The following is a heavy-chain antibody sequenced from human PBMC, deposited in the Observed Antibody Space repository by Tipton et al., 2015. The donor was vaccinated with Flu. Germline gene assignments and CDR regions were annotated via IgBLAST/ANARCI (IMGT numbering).Heavy chain of an antibody. V-gene: IGHV1-69*01. J-gene: IGHJ4*02. D-gene: IGHD3-22*01. Sequence: QLVQSGAEVKKPGSSVKVSCKTSGSTFSTYSINWVRQAPGQGLEWMGEIIPLYNSAKYARKFQGRVTITADESTHTAYMEVSSLRSEDTAVYYCARRPYDGTGYYHQYFDYWGQGTRVTVSS. CDR1: GSTFSTYS. CDR3: ARRPYDGTGYYHQYFDY. CDR2: IIPLYNSA.